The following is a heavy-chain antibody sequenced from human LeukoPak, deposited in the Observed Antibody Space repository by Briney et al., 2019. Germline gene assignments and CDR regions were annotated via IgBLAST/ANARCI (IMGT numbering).Heavy chain of an antibody. D-gene: IGHD2-15*01. CDR1: GGSFSGYY. V-gene: IGHV4-34*01. J-gene: IGHJ6*02. CDR2: INHSGST. CDR3: ARHPRPLGYCSGGSCYTAHYYYYGMDV. Sequence: SETLSLTCAVYGGSFSGYYWSWIRQPPGKGLEWIGEINHSGSTNYNPSLKSRVTISVDTSKNQFSLKLSSVTAADTAVYYCARHPRPLGYCSGGSCYTAHYYYYGMDVWGQGTTVTVSS.